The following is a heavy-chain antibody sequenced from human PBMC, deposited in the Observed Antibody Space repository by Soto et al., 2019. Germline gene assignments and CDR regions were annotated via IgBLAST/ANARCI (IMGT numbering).Heavy chain of an antibody. J-gene: IGHJ3*01. CDR2: IHPGGQTI. CDR3: ARRGSR. D-gene: IGHD2-15*01. CDR1: GFTFSISE. Sequence: PXGSLALSCAASGFTFSISEMYWVRQAPGKGLEWISYIHPGGQTIFYAESVKGRFTISRDNAKHSVYLQMNSLRAEDTAVYYCARRGSRWGRGTKVTVSS. V-gene: IGHV3-48*03.